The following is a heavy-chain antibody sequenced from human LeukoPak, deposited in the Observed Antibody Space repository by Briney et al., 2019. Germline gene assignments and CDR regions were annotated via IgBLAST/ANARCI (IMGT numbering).Heavy chain of an antibody. CDR2: IYYSGST. CDR3: AREVVAAPNWFDP. V-gene: IGHV4-61*05. J-gene: IGHJ5*02. Sequence: PSETLSLTCTVSGGSISSSSYYWGWIRQPPGKGLEWIGYIYYSGSTYYNPSLKSRVTISVDTSKNQFSLKLSSVTAADTAVYYCAREVVAAPNWFDPWGQGTLVTVSS. CDR1: GGSISSSSYY. D-gene: IGHD2-15*01.